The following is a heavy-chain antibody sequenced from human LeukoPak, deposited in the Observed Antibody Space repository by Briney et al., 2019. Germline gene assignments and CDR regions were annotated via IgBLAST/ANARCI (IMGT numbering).Heavy chain of an antibody. Sequence: ASVKVSCKASGYTFTSYGISWVRQAPGQGLEWMRWISAYNGNTNYAQKLQGRVTMTTDTSTSTAYMELRSLRSDDTAVYYCARSYYDFWSGYYSSFDYWGQGTLVTVSS. CDR2: ISAYNGNT. D-gene: IGHD3-3*01. CDR3: ARSYYDFWSGYYSSFDY. J-gene: IGHJ4*02. CDR1: GYTFTSYG. V-gene: IGHV1-18*01.